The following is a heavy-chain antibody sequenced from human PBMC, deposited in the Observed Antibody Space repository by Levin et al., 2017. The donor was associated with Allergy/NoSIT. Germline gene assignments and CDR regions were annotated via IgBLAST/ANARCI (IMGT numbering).Heavy chain of an antibody. J-gene: IGHJ4*02. CDR3: AHRYMGTNSLAFDY. CDR1: SLTTGGVG. D-gene: IGHD7-27*01. V-gene: IGHV2-5*01. Sequence: SLTTGGVGVAWIRQPPGKALEWLGVIYWNDDKPYNPSLKNRLTITKDTSKNQVVLTLTNMGPVDTATYYCAHRYMGTNSLAFDYWGQGTLVTVSS. CDR2: IYWNDDK.